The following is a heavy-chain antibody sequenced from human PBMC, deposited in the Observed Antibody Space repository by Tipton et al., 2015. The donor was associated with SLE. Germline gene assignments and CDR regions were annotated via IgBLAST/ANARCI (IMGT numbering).Heavy chain of an antibody. J-gene: IGHJ4*02. D-gene: IGHD3-10*01. V-gene: IGHV3-33*03. Sequence: SLRLSCAASGFSFSNYAMHWVRQAPGKGLEWVSLIWYDGSNQLYADSVKGRFTISRDNSKSTVYLQMNSLRGEDTAVYYCAPAGDYYGTGKIAYWGQGTRVTVSS. CDR1: GFSFSNYA. CDR3: APAGDYYGTGKIAY. CDR2: IWYDGSNQ.